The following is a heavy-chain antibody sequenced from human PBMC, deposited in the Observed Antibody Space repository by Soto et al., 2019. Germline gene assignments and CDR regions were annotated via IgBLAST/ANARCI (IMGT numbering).Heavy chain of an antibody. Sequence: QVQLVKSGAAVKKPGSSVKVSCKASGGTFSSYTISWVRQAPGQGLEWMGRIIAILGIANYAQKFQARVTITADKSTSTAYMALSSLRSEDTAVYYCAMTSLAYWGGDCYSVLGYYWGQATLVTFSS. CDR2: IIAILGIA. D-gene: IGHD2-21*01. CDR3: AMTSLAYWGGDCYSVLGYY. J-gene: IGHJ4*02. CDR1: GGTFSSYT. V-gene: IGHV1-69*02.